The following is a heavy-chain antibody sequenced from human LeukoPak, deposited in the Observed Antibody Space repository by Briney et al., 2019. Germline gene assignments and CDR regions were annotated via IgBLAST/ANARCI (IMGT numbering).Heavy chain of an antibody. J-gene: IGHJ5*02. CDR2: TYYTGST. CDR3: TRDSGTTGEVKFDP. CDR1: GGSISSKTYN. D-gene: IGHD3-10*01. V-gene: IGHV4-39*07. Sequence: SETLSLTCSISGGSISSKTYNWGWIRQPPGKGLEWIGSTYYTGSTHYNPSLKSRVTMSVDTSKNEFSLKMSSVTAADTAVYYCTRDSGTTGEVKFDPWGQGTLVAVSS.